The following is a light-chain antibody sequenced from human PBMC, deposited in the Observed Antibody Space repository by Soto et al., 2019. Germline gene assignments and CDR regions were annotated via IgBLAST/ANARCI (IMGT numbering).Light chain of an antibody. CDR3: QTWGSGIVV. V-gene: IGLV4-69*01. J-gene: IGLJ2*01. CDR2: LNSDGSH. Sequence: QLVLTQSPSASASLGASVKLTCTLSSGHSNYAIAWHQQQSEKGPRYLMKLNSDGSHSKGDGIPDRFSGSSSGAERYLTISSLQSEDEVDYYCQTWGSGIVVFGGGTKVTVL. CDR1: SGHSNYA.